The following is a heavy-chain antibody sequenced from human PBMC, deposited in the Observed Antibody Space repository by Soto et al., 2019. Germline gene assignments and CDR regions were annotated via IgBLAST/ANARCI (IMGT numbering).Heavy chain of an antibody. CDR3: ARDYYDILTGYGMDV. Sequence: GGSLRLSCAAFGFTFSSYEMNWVRQAPGKGLEWVSYISSSGSTIYYADSVKGRFTISRDNAKNSLYLQMNSLRAEDTAVYYCARDYYDILTGYGMDVWGQGTTVTVSS. CDR1: GFTFSSYE. D-gene: IGHD3-9*01. J-gene: IGHJ6*02. V-gene: IGHV3-48*03. CDR2: ISSSGSTI.